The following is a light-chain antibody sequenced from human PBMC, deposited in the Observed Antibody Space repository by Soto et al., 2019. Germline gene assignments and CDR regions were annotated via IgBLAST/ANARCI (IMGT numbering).Light chain of an antibody. CDR1: QSVSSSY. CDR3: QQYGSSPQWT. Sequence: EIVLTQSPGTLSLSTGERATLSCRASQSVSSSYLAWYQQKPGQAPRLLIYGASSRATGIPDRFSGSGSGTDFALTISGLEPEDFAVYYCQQYGSSPQWTFGQGTKV. J-gene: IGKJ1*01. CDR2: GAS. V-gene: IGKV3-20*01.